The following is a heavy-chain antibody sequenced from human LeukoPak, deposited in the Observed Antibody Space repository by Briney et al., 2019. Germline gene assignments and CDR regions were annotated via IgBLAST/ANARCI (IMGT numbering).Heavy chain of an antibody. CDR2: NKYDGSES. CDR3: AKSDWFDP. CDR1: GFTLGGHW. V-gene: IGHV3-74*01. J-gene: IGHJ5*02. Sequence: GGSLSLSCAAPGFTLGGHWMNWFRQPPGKGLAWVSRNKYDGSESYYADSVKGRFTISRDNAKNTLYLQMNSLRVEDTAVYYCAKSDWFDPWGQGTLVTVSS.